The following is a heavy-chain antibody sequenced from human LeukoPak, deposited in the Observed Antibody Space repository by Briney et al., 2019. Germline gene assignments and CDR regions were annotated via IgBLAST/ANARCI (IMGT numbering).Heavy chain of an antibody. J-gene: IGHJ4*02. D-gene: IGHD6-13*01. Sequence: GGSLRLSCAASGFTFSSYWMSWVRQAPGKGLEWVANIKQDGSEKYYVDSVKGRFTISRDNAKNSLYLQMNSLRAEDTAVYYCARMRNIPAASRAGNFDYWGQGTLVTVSS. V-gene: IGHV3-7*01. CDR1: GFTFSSYW. CDR3: ARMRNIPAASRAGNFDY. CDR2: IKQDGSEK.